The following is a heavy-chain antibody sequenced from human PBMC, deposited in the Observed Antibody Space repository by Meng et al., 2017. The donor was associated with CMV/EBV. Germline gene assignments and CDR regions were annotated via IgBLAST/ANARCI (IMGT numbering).Heavy chain of an antibody. V-gene: IGHV1-2*02. CDR2: INPNSGCT. CDR1: GYTFTGYY. Sequence: ASVKVSCKASGYTFTGYYMHWVRQAPGQGLEWMGWINPNSGCTNYAQKFQGRVTMTRDTSISTAYMELSRLRSDDTAVYYCAREEAYYYGMDVWGQGTTVTVSS. CDR3: AREEAYYYGMDV. J-gene: IGHJ6*02.